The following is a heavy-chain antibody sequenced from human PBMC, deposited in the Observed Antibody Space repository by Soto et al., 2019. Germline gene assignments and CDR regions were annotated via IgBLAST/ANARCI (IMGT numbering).Heavy chain of an antibody. CDR3: ARDTPPTDY. CDR2: ISAYNTNT. V-gene: IGHV1-18*01. J-gene: IGHJ4*02. CDR1: GYTFTSYH. Sequence: QVQLVQSGAEVKKPGASVKVSCKTTGYTFTSYHISWVRQAPGQGLEWMGWISAYNTNTNYVQKFQGRVTMTTDTLTSTAYMELRSLRSDDTAVYYCARDTPPTDYWGQGTLVTVSS.